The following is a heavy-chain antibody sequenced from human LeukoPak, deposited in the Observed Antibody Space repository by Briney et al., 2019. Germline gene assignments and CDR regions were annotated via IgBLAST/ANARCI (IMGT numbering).Heavy chain of an antibody. CDR2: ISFDGGNK. J-gene: IGHJ4*02. D-gene: IGHD3-10*01. CDR3: AKDEGRLDRYGPGSYPPY. V-gene: IGHV3-30*18. CDR1: GFTFRNYG. Sequence: GGSLRLSCVASGFTFRNYGMHWVRQAPGKGLEWVAVISFDGGNKYDADSVKGRFTISRDNSKNTVYLQMNSLRAEDTAVYYCAKDEGRLDRYGPGSYPPYWGQGTLVTVSS.